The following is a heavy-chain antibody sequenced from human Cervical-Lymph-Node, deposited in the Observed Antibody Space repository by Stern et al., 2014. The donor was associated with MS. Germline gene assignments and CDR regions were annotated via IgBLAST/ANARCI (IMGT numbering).Heavy chain of an antibody. CDR3: ARLDTSGYFYYDMDV. V-gene: IGHV1-69*01. Sequence: QVQLVQSGAEVKKPGSSVKVSCKASGGTFSTYVINWVRQATGQGLEWMGGIALIFETTNYAQKVQGRVTITADESTSTVYMELSSLRSEDTAVYYCARLDTSGYFYYDMDVWGQGTTVTVSS. J-gene: IGHJ6*02. CDR2: IALIFETT. D-gene: IGHD3-22*01. CDR1: GGTFSTYV.